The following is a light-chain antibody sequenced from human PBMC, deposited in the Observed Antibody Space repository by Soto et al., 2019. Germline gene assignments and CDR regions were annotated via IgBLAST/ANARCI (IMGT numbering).Light chain of an antibody. J-gene: IGKJ2*01. CDR3: QQYGSSPMYT. CDR2: GAS. V-gene: IGKV3-20*01. CDR1: QSVSSSY. Sequence: EIVLTQSPGTLSLSPGERATLSCRASQSVSSSYLAWYQQKPGQAPRLLIYGASGRATGIPDRFSGSGSGTDFTITISRLEPADFAVYYCQQYGSSPMYTFGQGTKLEIK.